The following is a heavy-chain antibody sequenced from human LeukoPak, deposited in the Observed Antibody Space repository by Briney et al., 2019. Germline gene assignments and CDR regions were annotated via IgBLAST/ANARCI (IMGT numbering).Heavy chain of an antibody. Sequence: GGSLRLSCAASGFTFSTYAMSWVRQAAGKGLEWVSLISGSGGSTYYADSVKGRFTISRDNSKNTLYLQMNSLRAEDTAVYYCAKDQGGSITARRPGDYWGQGTLVTVSS. V-gene: IGHV3-23*01. CDR2: ISGSGGST. CDR1: GFTFSTYA. CDR3: AKDQGGSITARRPGDY. J-gene: IGHJ4*02. D-gene: IGHD6-6*01.